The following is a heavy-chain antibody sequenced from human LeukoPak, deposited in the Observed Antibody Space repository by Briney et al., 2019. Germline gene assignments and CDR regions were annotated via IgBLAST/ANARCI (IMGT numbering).Heavy chain of an antibody. D-gene: IGHD6-19*01. J-gene: IGHJ4*02. CDR2: INWNGGST. Sequence: PGGSPRLSCAASGFTFDDYGMSWVRQAPGKGLEWVSGINWNGGSTGYADSVKGRFTISRDNAKNSLYLQMNSLRAEDTALYYCARDLYSSGWYYFDYWGQGALVTVSS. CDR1: GFTFDDYG. V-gene: IGHV3-20*04. CDR3: ARDLYSSGWYYFDY.